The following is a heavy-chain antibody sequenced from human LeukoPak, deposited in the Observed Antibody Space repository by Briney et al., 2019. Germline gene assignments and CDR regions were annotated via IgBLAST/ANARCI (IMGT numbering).Heavy chain of an antibody. V-gene: IGHV4-38-2*02. CDR1: GYSISSGYY. CDR3: ARASYYYDSSAYYYPGEFDY. CDR2: IYYSGST. Sequence: PSETLSLTRTVSGYSISSGYYWGWIRQPPGKGLEWIGSIYYSGSTYYNPSLKSRVTISVDTSKNQFSLKLTSVTAAGTAMYYCARASYYYDSSAYYYPGEFDYWGQGTLVTVSS. J-gene: IGHJ4*02. D-gene: IGHD3-22*01.